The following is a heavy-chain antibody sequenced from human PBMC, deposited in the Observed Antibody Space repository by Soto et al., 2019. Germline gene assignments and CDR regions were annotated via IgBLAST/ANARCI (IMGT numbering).Heavy chain of an antibody. CDR2: IYYSGNT. J-gene: IGHJ4*02. Sequence: SETLSLTCTVSGGSTSSDNYWSWIRQPPGKGLEWIGHIYYSGNTDYNPSLKSRLAISIDTSKNQFSLKLRPVTAAATAVYFCAREGGESSDGLYYFDSWGQGSLVTVSS. D-gene: IGHD3-16*01. V-gene: IGHV4-30-4*01. CDR3: AREGGESSDGLYYFDS. CDR1: GGSTSSDNY.